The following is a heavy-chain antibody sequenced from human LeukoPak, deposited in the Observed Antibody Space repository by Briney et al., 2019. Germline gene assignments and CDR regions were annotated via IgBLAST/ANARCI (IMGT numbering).Heavy chain of an antibody. Sequence: GESLKISCKGSGYSFTTYWIAWVRQMPGKGLEWMGIIYPGDSDTRYSPSFQGQVTISADKSISTAYLQWSSLKASDTAMYYCGRLIYSNYVYGDYWGQGTLATVSS. CDR1: GYSFTTYW. J-gene: IGHJ4*02. V-gene: IGHV5-51*01. CDR2: IYPGDSDT. CDR3: GRLIYSNYVYGDY. D-gene: IGHD4-11*01.